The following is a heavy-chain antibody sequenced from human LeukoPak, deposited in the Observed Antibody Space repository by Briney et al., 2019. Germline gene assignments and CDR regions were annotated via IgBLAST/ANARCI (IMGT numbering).Heavy chain of an antibody. V-gene: IGHV3-30*18. J-gene: IGHJ4*02. CDR2: ISYDGSNK. CDR3: AKVPYGDYAYFDY. CDR1: GFTFSSYG. Sequence: GRSLRLSCAASGFTFSSYGMHWVRQAPGKGLEWVAVISYDGSNKYYADSVKGRFTISRDNSKNTLYLQTNSLRAEDTAVYYCAKVPYGDYAYFDYWGQGTLVTVSS. D-gene: IGHD4-17*01.